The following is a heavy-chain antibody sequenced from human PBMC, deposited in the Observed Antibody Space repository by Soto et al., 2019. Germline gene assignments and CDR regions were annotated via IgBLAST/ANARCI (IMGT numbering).Heavy chain of an antibody. Sequence: RQATGKGLVWVSRINGDGSSTSYADSVKGRFTISRDNVKNTLYLQMNSLRDEDTAVYYCARDPFGASTYWGQGTLVTVS. D-gene: IGHD1-26*01. V-gene: IGHV3-74*01. CDR2: INGDGSST. CDR3: ARDPFGASTY. J-gene: IGHJ4*02.